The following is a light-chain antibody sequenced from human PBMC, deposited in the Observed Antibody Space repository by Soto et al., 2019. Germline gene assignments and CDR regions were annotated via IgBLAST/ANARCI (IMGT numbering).Light chain of an antibody. V-gene: IGLV2-14*01. CDR3: SSYTSSSTYV. Sequence: QSALTQPASVSGSPGQSITIACTGTSSDVGGYNYVSWYQQYPGKAPRLVISDVSNRPSGVSNRFSGSKSGNSASLTISGLQAEDEADYCCSSYTSSSTYVFGTGTQLTVL. CDR1: SSDVGGYNY. CDR2: DVS. J-gene: IGLJ1*01.